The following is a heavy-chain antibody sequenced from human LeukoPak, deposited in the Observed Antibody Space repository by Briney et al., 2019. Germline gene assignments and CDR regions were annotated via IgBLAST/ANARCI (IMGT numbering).Heavy chain of an antibody. Sequence: GGSLRLSCAASGFTFSRYWMSWVRQAPGKGLEWVANIKEDGSEKYYVDSVKGRFTISRDNSKNSLYLQMNSLRTEDTALYYCAKDKWRTAADAFDYWDQGTLVTVSS. D-gene: IGHD6-13*01. CDR3: AKDKWRTAADAFDY. V-gene: IGHV3-7*05. CDR1: GFTFSRYW. CDR2: IKEDGSEK. J-gene: IGHJ4*02.